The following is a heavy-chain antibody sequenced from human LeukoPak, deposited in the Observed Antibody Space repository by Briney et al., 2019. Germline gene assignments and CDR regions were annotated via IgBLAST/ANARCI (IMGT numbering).Heavy chain of an antibody. CDR1: GYTFTSYC. Sequence: AASVNVSFKSSGYTFTSYCVSWVRQAPGQGLEWMGWMSAYNGNTNYAKKLKGRVNMTADTSTSTAYMELRSLKSDDTAVYYCARDTSGSGSQDYWGQGTLVTVSS. CDR2: MSAYNGNT. CDR3: ARDTSGSGSQDY. D-gene: IGHD3-10*01. V-gene: IGHV1-18*01. J-gene: IGHJ4*02.